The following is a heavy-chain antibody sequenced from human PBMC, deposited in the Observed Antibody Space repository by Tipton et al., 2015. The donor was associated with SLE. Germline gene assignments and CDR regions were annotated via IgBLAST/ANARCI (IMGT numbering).Heavy chain of an antibody. CDR3: ARIPTYYDFRSGYYPLYFDY. Sequence: LRLSCAVYGGSFSAYYWSWIRQPPGKGLEWIGEINHSGSTNYNPSLKSRVTISVDTSKKQFSLKLGSVTAADTAVYYCARIPTYYDFRSGYYPLYFDYWGQGTLVTVSS. CDR1: GGSFSAYY. CDR2: INHSGST. D-gene: IGHD3-3*01. J-gene: IGHJ4*02. V-gene: IGHV4-34*01.